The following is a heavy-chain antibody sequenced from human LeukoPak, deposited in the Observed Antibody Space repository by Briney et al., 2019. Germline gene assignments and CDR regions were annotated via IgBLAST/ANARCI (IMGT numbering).Heavy chain of an antibody. CDR3: ARVPVFRDYVTYWYFDL. CDR1: GGSISSGGYY. D-gene: IGHD4-17*01. Sequence: SQTLSLTCTVSGGSISSGGYYWSWIRQHAGKGLEWIGYIYYSGSTYYNPSLKSRVTISVDTSKNQFSLKLSSVTAADTAVYYCARVPVFRDYVTYWYFDLWGRGTLVTVSS. J-gene: IGHJ2*01. V-gene: IGHV4-31*03. CDR2: IYYSGST.